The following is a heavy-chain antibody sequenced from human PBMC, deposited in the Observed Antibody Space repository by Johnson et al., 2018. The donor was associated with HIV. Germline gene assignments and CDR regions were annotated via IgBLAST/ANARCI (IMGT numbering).Heavy chain of an antibody. CDR2: INWNGGRT. Sequence: VQLVESGGGLVQPGGSLRLSCAASGFTFSSYAMSWVRQAPGKGLEWVSGINWNGGRTGYADSVKGRFTISRDNSKNTLHLQMNSLRAEDTAVYYCAKCIWGSSLIDAFDIWGQGTMVTVSS. D-gene: IGHD6-13*01. CDR1: GFTFSSYA. J-gene: IGHJ3*02. CDR3: AKCIWGSSLIDAFDI. V-gene: IGHV3-23*04.